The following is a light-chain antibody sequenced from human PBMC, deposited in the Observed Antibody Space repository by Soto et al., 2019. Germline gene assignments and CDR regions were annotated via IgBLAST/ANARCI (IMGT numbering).Light chain of an antibody. CDR3: CSYAGSYTSM. V-gene: IGLV2-11*01. J-gene: IGLJ3*02. CDR1: GSDVGGYDY. Sequence: QSALTQPRSVSGSPGHSVTISCTGTGSDVGGYDYVSWYQQHPGKAPKLIIYDVTERPSGVPDRFSGSKSGNTASLTISGLQAEDEADYYCCSYAGSYTSMFGGGTKLTVL. CDR2: DVT.